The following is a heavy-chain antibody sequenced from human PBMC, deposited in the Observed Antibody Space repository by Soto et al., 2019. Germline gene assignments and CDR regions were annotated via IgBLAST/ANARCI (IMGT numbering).Heavy chain of an antibody. D-gene: IGHD6-6*01. CDR1: GGTFSSYA. CDR3: ARVYSSSPIPPL. CDR2: VIPIFGTA. Sequence: QVQLVQSGAEVKKPGSSVKVSCKASGGTFSSYAISWVRQAPGQGLEWMGGVIPIFGTANYAQKFQGRVTITAEKSTSTAYMELSSLRSEDTAVYYCARVYSSSPIPPLWGQGTLVTVSS. J-gene: IGHJ4*02. V-gene: IGHV1-69*06.